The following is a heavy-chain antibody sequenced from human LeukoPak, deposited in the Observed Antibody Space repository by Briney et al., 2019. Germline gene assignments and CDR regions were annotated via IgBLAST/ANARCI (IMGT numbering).Heavy chain of an antibody. CDR3: ARDWNVWYFDY. Sequence: GGSLRLSCAASGFTFSSYALSWVRQAPGKGLEWVSAISGSGGTSYYADSVKGRFTISNDNSKNTLYLQMDSLRAEDTAVYYCARDWNVWYFDYWGQGTLVTVSS. J-gene: IGHJ4*02. CDR1: GFTFSSYA. V-gene: IGHV3-23*01. CDR2: ISGSGGTS. D-gene: IGHD1-1*01.